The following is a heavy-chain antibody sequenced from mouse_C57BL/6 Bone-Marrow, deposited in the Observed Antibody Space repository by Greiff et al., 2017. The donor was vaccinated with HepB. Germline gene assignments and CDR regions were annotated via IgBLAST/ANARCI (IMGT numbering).Heavy chain of an antibody. D-gene: IGHD1-3*01. CDR3: ARRDNCYWYFEV. V-gene: IGHV3-1*01. J-gene: IGHJ1*03. CDR1: GYSITSGYD. Sequence: EVQLQESGPGMVKPSQSLSLTCTVTGYSITSGYDWHWIRHFPGNKLEWMGYISYSGSTNYNPSLKSRIPITHDTSKNHFFLKLNSVTTEDTATYYCARRDNCYWYFEVWGTGTTVTVSS. CDR2: ISYSGST.